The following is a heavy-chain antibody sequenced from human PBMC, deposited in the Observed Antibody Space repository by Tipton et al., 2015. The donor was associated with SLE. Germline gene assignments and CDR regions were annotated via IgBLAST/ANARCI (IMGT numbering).Heavy chain of an antibody. CDR2: IYYSGST. V-gene: IGHV4-39*07. CDR1: GGSISSSSYY. J-gene: IGHJ2*01. CDR3: ARLRWFFDL. Sequence: TLSLTCTVSGGSISSSSYYWGWIRQPPGKGLEWIGSIYYSGSTYYNPSLKSRITISVDTSKNQFSLKLSSVTAADTAVYYCARLRWFFDLWGRGTLVTVSS.